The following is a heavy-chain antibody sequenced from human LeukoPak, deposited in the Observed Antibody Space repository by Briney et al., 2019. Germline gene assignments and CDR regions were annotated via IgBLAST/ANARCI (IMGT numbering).Heavy chain of an antibody. CDR1: GDSVSSISAA. J-gene: IGHJ4*02. CDR3: ARGYGYYFDY. D-gene: IGHD5-18*01. V-gene: IGHV6-1*01. Sequence: SQTLSLTCTISGDSVSSISAAWNGIRQSPSRGLEWLGRTYYRSKWYTDYALSVKSRITINPDTSKNQFSLQLNSVTPEDTAVYYCARGYGYYFDYWGQGTLVTVSP. CDR2: TYYRSKWYT.